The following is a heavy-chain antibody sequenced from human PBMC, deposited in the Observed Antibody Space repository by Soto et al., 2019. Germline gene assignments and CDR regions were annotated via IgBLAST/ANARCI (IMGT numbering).Heavy chain of an antibody. V-gene: IGHV1-69*13. Sequence: SVKVSCKASGGTFSSYAISWVRQAPGQGLEWMGGIIPIFGTANYAQKFQGRVTITADESTSTAYMELSSLRSEDTAVYYCARKEPHCSSTSCYTYYYYGMDVWGQGTTVTVSS. J-gene: IGHJ6*02. D-gene: IGHD2-2*02. CDR1: GGTFSSYA. CDR2: IIPIFGTA. CDR3: ARKEPHCSSTSCYTYYYYGMDV.